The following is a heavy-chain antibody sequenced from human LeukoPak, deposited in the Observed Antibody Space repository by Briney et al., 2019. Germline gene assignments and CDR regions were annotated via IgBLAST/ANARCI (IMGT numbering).Heavy chain of an antibody. J-gene: IGHJ4*02. CDR1: GGSLSSGDYY. CDR3: ARDRYGQRIFHY. Sequence: SQTLSLTCTVSGGSLSSGDYYWSWIRQPPGKGLEWIGYIYYSGGTYYNLSLKSRVTISVDTSKSQFSLKMSSVTAADTAVYYCARDRYGQRIFHYWGQGTLVTVSS. V-gene: IGHV4-30-4*01. CDR2: IYYSGGT. D-gene: IGHD3-16*02.